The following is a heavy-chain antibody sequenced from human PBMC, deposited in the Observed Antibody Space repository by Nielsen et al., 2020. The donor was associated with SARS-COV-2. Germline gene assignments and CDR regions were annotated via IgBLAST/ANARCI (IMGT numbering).Heavy chain of an antibody. V-gene: IGHV3-11*01. Sequence: GESLKISCAASGFTFSDYYMSWIRQAPGKGLEWVSYISSSGSTIYYADSVKGRFTISRDNAKNSLYLQMNSLRAEDTAVYYCARNYGSGSGLFDYWGQGTLVTVSS. D-gene: IGHD3-10*01. J-gene: IGHJ4*02. CDR2: ISSSGSTI. CDR1: GFTFSDYY. CDR3: ARNYGSGSGLFDY.